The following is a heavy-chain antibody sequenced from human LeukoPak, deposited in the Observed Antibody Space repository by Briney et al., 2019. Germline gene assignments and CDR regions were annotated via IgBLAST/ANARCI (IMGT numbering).Heavy chain of an antibody. Sequence: SVKVSCTASGGTFSSYAISWVRQAPGQGLEWMGRIIPILGIANYAQKFQGRVTITADKSTSTAYMELSSLRSEDTAVYYCARGDQPPYYGMDVWGQGTTVTVSS. CDR3: ARGDQPPYYGMDV. J-gene: IGHJ6*02. V-gene: IGHV1-69*04. CDR2: IIPILGIA. D-gene: IGHD2-2*01. CDR1: GGTFSSYA.